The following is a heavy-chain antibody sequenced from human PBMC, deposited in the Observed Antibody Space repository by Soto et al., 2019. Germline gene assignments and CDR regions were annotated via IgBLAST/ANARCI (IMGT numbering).Heavy chain of an antibody. Sequence: SETLSLTCTVSGGSITISTYYWGWIRQPPGKGLEWIGSVYYSGSTYYNPSLKSRVTISVDTSKNQFSLKLSSVTAADTAVFYCARGIEGWYQGRYYYGMDVWGQGTTVTVSS. CDR3: ARGIEGWYQGRYYYGMDV. J-gene: IGHJ6*02. CDR2: VYYSGST. D-gene: IGHD6-19*01. V-gene: IGHV4-39*07. CDR1: GGSITISTYY.